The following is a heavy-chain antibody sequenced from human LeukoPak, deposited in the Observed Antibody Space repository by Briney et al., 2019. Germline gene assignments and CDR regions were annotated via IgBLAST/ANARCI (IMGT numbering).Heavy chain of an antibody. CDR1: GFTFDDYA. V-gene: IGHV3-43D*03. D-gene: IGHD3-9*01. Sequence: PGGSLRLSCAASGFTFDDYAMHWVRQAPGKGLEWVSLISWDGGSTYYADSVKGRFTISRDNSKNTLYLQMNSLRAEDTAVYYCATLSLDSLTGYRGTIYYYYGMDVWGQGTTVTVSS. CDR2: ISWDGGST. CDR3: ATLSLDSLTGYRGTIYYYYGMDV. J-gene: IGHJ6*02.